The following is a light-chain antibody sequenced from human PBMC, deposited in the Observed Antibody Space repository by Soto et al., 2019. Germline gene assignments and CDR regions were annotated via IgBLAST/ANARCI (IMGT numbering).Light chain of an antibody. V-gene: IGLV2-14*01. CDR2: DVS. Sequence: QSVLTQPASVSDPPGQSITISCTGTSSDVGGYNYVSWYQHHPGKAPRLMIYDVSNRPSGVSNRFSGSKSGNTASLIISGLQAEDEADYYCSSYTSSTSYVFGTGTKVTVL. J-gene: IGLJ1*01. CDR1: SSDVGGYNY. CDR3: SSYTSSTSYV.